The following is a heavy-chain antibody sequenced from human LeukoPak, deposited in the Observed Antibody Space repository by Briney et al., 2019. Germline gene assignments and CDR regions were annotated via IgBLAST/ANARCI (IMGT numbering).Heavy chain of an antibody. V-gene: IGHV1-18*01. J-gene: IGHJ4*02. CDR3: ARIGDLSSSGLFDY. CDR2: ISAYNGNT. Sequence: ASVKVTCKASGYTFTSYGSSWVRQAPGQGLEWMGWISAYNGNTNYAQKLQGRVSMTTDTSTSTAYMELRSLRSDDTAVYYCARIGDLSSSGLFDYWGQGTLVTVS. D-gene: IGHD6-6*01. CDR1: GYTFTSYG.